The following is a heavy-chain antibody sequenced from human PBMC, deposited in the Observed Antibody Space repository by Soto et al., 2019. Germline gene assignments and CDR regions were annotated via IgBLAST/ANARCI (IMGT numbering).Heavy chain of an antibody. V-gene: IGHV1-69*06. J-gene: IGHJ6*02. CDR2: IIPIFGTA. CDR3: ARARKSFEVGATNYFYYGMDV. CDR1: GGTFSSYA. D-gene: IGHD1-26*01. Sequence: QVQLVQSGAEVKKPGSSVKVSCKASGGTFSSYAISWVRQAPGQGLEWMGGIIPIFGTANYAQKFQGRVTITADKSTSTAYMELSSLRSEDTAVYYCARARKSFEVGATNYFYYGMDVWGQGTTVTVSS.